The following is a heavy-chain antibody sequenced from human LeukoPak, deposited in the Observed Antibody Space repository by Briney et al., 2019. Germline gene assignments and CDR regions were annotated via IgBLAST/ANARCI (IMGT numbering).Heavy chain of an antibody. J-gene: IGHJ5*02. CDR3: ARERVGYCSSTSCYDGFWFDP. CDR2: IIPIFGTA. V-gene: IGHV1-69*06. D-gene: IGHD2-2*01. CDR1: GGTFSSYA. Sequence: GASVKVSCKASGGTFSSYAISWVRQAPGQGLEWMGGIIPIFGTANYAQKFQGRVTITADKSTSTAYMELSSLRSEDMAVYYCARERVGYCSSTSCYDGFWFDPWGQGTLVTVSS.